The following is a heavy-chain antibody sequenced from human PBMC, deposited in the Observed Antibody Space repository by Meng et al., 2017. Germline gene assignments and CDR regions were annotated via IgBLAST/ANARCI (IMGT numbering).Heavy chain of an antibody. CDR1: GGTFSSYA. V-gene: IGHV1-69*01. Sequence: QGQLVQSGAEVKKPGSPVKVSCKASGGTFSSYAISWVRQAPGQGLEWMGGIIPIFGTPNYAQKFQGRVTITADESTSTAYMELSSLRSEDTAVYYCASNDGTGDRTGGDYWGQGILVTVSS. CDR2: IIPIFGTP. J-gene: IGHJ4*02. D-gene: IGHD7-27*01. CDR3: ASNDGTGDRTGGDY.